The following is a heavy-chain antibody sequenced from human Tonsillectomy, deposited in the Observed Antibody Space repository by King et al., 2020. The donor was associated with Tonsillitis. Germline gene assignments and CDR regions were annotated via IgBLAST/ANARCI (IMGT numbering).Heavy chain of an antibody. V-gene: IGHV5-51*01. Sequence: EVQLVESGAEMKKPGESLKISCRGSGYSFTDYWIGWVRQPPGKGLEWLGIIYPGDSHTAYSPAFQGQVTVPADKSINTAYLQWSRLKASDTAIYYCARDFTGSLRGSFDPWGQGTLVTVSS. J-gene: IGHJ5*02. D-gene: IGHD1-26*01. CDR1: GYSFTDYW. CDR3: ARDFTGSLRGSFDP. CDR2: IYPGDSHT.